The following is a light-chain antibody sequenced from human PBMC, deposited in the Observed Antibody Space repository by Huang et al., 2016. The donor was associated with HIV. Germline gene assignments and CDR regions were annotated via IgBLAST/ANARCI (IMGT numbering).Light chain of an antibody. V-gene: IGKV4-1*01. Sequence: DIVLTQSPDSLAVSLGERATTSCKSSQNLLYTSNNANYLAWYQQKPGQPPKLLITWAAPRESGVPDRFSGAGSETEFTLTISSLRAEDVAVYYCQQYYNTPRTFGQGTKLEIK. CDR3: QQYYNTPRT. CDR1: QNLLYTSNNANY. J-gene: IGKJ2*01. CDR2: WAA.